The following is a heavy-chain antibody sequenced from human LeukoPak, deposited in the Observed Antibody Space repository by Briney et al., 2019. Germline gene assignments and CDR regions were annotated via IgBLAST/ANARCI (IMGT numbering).Heavy chain of an antibody. Sequence: PSETLSLTCTVSSGSISSHYWSWIRQSPERGLEWIGFIYYTGTTRYNPSLRGRVTMSVDSARNHFSLKLTSMTAADTALYYCARLLNNDNAGDPDTFDMWGQGTMVTVSS. CDR1: SGSISSHY. D-gene: IGHD2-21*02. CDR2: IYYTGTT. V-gene: IGHV4-59*11. CDR3: ARLLNNDNAGDPDTFDM. J-gene: IGHJ3*02.